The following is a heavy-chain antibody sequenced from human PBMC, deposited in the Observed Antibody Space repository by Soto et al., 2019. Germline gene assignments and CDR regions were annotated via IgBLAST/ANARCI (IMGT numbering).Heavy chain of an antibody. CDR1: GYTFTSYG. D-gene: IGHD2-15*01. Sequence: GASVKVSCKASGYTFTSYGISWVRQAPGQGLEWMGWISAYNGSTNYAQKLQGRVTMTTDTSTSTAYMALRSLRSDDTAVYYCARDFGGGSPTYFDYWGQGTLVTVSS. CDR2: ISAYNGST. CDR3: ARDFGGGSPTYFDY. J-gene: IGHJ4*02. V-gene: IGHV1-18*01.